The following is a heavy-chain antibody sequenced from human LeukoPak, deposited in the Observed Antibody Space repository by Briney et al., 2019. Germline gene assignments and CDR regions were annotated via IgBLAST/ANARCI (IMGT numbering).Heavy chain of an antibody. CDR3: ARDRVAVAAPTPYYYYGTDV. J-gene: IGHJ6*02. Sequence: GASVKVSCKASGYTFTSYGISSVRQAPGQGLEWMGWISAYNGNTNYAQKLQGRVTMTTDTSTSTAYMELRSLRSDDTAVYYCARDRVAVAAPTPYYYYGTDVWGQGTTVTVSS. V-gene: IGHV1-18*01. CDR1: GYTFTSYG. CDR2: ISAYNGNT. D-gene: IGHD6-19*01.